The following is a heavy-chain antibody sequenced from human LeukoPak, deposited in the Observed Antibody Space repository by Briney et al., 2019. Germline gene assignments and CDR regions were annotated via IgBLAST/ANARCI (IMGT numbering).Heavy chain of an antibody. J-gene: IGHJ3*02. D-gene: IGHD4-11*01. CDR3: ARASLAVTDAFDI. CDR2: ISTSNRYI. CDR1: GFTFSPYS. Sequence: PGGSLRLSCAASGFTFSPYSMNWVRQAPGKGLEWVSSISTSNRYIDYADSVKGRFTISRDNANNSLHLQMNSLTAEDTAIYYCARASLAVTDAFDIWGQGTMVTVSS. V-gene: IGHV3-21*01.